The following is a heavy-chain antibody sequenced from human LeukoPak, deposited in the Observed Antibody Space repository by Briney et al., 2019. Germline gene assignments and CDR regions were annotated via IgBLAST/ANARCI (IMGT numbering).Heavy chain of an antibody. CDR3: ATSLYFDWLLHY. D-gene: IGHD3-9*01. V-gene: IGHV1-24*01. CDR1: GYTLTELS. J-gene: IGHJ4*02. CDR2: FDPEDGET. Sequence: ASVKVSFKVSGYTLTELSMHWVRQAPGKGLEWMGGFDPEDGETIYAQKFQGRVTMTEDTSTDTAYMELSSLRSEDTAVYYCATSLYFDWLLHYWGQGTLVTVSS.